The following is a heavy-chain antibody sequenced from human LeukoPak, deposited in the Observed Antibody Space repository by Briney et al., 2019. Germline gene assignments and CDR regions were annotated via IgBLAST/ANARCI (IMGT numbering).Heavy chain of an antibody. CDR1: GFTFSSYA. CDR2: ISGSGGST. CDR3: AKRDSSGKHYFDN. J-gene: IGHJ4*02. Sequence: GGSLRLSCAASGFTFSSYAMSWVRQAPGKGLEWVSAISGSGGSTYYADSVKGRFTISRDNSKNTVYLQMNSLRADDTAVYYCAKRDSSGKHYFDNWGQGTLVTVSS. D-gene: IGHD6-19*01. V-gene: IGHV3-23*01.